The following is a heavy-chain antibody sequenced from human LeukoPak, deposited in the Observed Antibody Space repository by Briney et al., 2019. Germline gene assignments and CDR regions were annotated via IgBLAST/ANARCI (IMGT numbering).Heavy chain of an antibody. J-gene: IGHJ4*02. Sequence: ASVKVSCKASGYTFTSYGISWVRQAPGQGLEWMGRINPNSGGTNYAQKFQGRVTMTRDTSISTAYMELSRLRSDDTAVYYCARSVGAPFYWGQGTLVTVSS. D-gene: IGHD1-26*01. V-gene: IGHV1-2*06. CDR1: GYTFTSYG. CDR2: INPNSGGT. CDR3: ARSVGAPFY.